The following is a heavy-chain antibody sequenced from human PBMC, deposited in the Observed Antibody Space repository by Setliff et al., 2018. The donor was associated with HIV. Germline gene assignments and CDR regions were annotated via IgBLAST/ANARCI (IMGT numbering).Heavy chain of an antibody. V-gene: IGHV4-59*01. CDR1: GGFISPYY. CDR3: ARGGASSKYLDP. J-gene: IGHJ5*02. CDR2: ISDSGTT. Sequence: SETLSLTCTVSGGFISPYYWSWIRQPPGKGLEWIAWISDSGTTNYNPSLKSRVTLSVDTSKNQFSLSLTSVTGADTAVYYCARGGASSKYLDPWGQGTLVTVSS. D-gene: IGHD2-15*01.